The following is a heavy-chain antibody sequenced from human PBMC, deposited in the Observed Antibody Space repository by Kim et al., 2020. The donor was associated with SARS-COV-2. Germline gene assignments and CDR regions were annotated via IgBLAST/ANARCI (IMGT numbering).Heavy chain of an antibody. CDR3: ASDYYGSDNYYYGMD. V-gene: IGHV1-18*01. CDR2: ISTNTGNT. CDR1: RYTFTSYG. J-gene: IGHJ6*01. Sequence: ASVKVSCKASRYTFTSYGISWVRQAPGQAPGEGLEWMGWISTNTGNTRYAPKFQGRLTVTTDTSANTVYMELRSLRSDDTAEYFCASDYYGSDNYYYGMD. D-gene: IGHD3-10*01.